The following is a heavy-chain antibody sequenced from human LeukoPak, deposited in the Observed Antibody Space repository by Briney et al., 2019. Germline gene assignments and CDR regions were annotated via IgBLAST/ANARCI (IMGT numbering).Heavy chain of an antibody. Sequence: GGSLRLSCEASGFSIEDFGMSWVRQPPGRGLEWVSGVTWNGGSTGYAASVEGRFTISRDNAKNSLYLQMNSLRAEDTAVYYCASASSHRIAAGGDYWGQGTLVTVSS. CDR1: GFSIEDFG. CDR3: ASASSHRIAAGGDY. V-gene: IGHV3-20*04. D-gene: IGHD6-13*01. J-gene: IGHJ4*02. CDR2: VTWNGGST.